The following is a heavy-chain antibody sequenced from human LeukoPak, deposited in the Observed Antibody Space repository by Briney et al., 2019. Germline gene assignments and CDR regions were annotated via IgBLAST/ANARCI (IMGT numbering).Heavy chain of an antibody. D-gene: IGHD3-10*01. CDR2: INHSGST. J-gene: IGHJ3*02. Sequence: SETLSLTCAVYGGSFSGYYWSWIRQPPGKGLEWIGEINHSGSTNYNPSLKSRVTISVDTSKNQFSLKLSSATAADTAVYYCARGPRGDDIWGQGTMVTVSS. CDR3: ARGPRGDDI. V-gene: IGHV4-34*01. CDR1: GGSFSGYY.